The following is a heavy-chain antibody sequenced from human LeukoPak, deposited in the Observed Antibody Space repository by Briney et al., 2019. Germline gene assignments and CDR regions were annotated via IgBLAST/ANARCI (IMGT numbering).Heavy chain of an antibody. D-gene: IGHD3-3*01. CDR2: IYYSGSA. CDR3: ARCYDFWSGSRFDY. J-gene: IGHJ4*02. Sequence: SETLSLTCTVSGDSIRSSYWSWIRQPPGETLEWVGYIYYSGSADYNPSLKDRVSMSVDTSKNQFSLKLSSVTAADTAVYYCARCYDFWSGSRFDYWGQGTLVTVSS. CDR1: GDSIRSSY. V-gene: IGHV4-59*01.